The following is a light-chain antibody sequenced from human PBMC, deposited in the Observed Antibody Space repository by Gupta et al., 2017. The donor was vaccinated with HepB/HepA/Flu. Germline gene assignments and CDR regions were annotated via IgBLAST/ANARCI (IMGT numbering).Light chain of an antibody. J-gene: IGLJ3*02. CDR3: QSYDSSLSGSWV. Sequence: QSVLTQPPSVSGAPGPRVTIPCSGSTPNIGTGYDVHWHQQLPGTTPKHLINGNSNRPPGVPDRFSGAKAGTSASLAITGLQAEEEADYYCQSYDSSLSGSWVFGGGTKLTVL. CDR2: GNS. V-gene: IGLV1-40*01. CDR1: TPNIGTGYD.